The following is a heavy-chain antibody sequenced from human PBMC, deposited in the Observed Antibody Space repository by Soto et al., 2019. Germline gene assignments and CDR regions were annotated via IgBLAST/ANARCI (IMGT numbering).Heavy chain of an antibody. CDR2: ISYDGTYR. D-gene: IGHD1-26*01. CDR1: GFSCSNIA. J-gene: IGHJ4*02. V-gene: IGHV3-30-3*01. Sequence: GGALRGSCADPGFSCSNIAMHWVRQAPGKGLEWVAAISYDGTYRPYADFARGRFTISRDNSQKTLYLQMNSLRPEDTALYYCATDRALGATLGAIDFWGQGTLVTVSS. CDR3: ATDRALGATLGAIDF.